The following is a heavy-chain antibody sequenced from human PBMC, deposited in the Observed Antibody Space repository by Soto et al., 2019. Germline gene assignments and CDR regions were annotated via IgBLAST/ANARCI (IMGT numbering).Heavy chain of an antibody. CDR3: ARGRWSTRNANYYFDY. V-gene: IGHV1-3*01. Sequence: VKVSCKASGYTFTDYAMNWVRQAPGQRPEWMGWINAGNGNLKYSQNFQGRVTITRDASASTAYMELSSLRSEDTAVYFCARGRWSTRNANYYFDYWGQGTLVTVSS. D-gene: IGHD2-15*01. CDR2: INAGNGNL. CDR1: GYTFTDYA. J-gene: IGHJ4*02.